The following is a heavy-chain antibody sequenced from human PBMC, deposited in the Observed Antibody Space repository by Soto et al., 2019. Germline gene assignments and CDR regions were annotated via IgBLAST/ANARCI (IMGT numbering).Heavy chain of an antibody. CDR3: ARGRELRFLDRGGYYYYGMDV. V-gene: IGHV1-69*06. CDR2: LIPLFGSA. CDR1: GGTFSNSP. D-gene: IGHD3-3*01. J-gene: IGHJ6*02. Sequence: SVKVSCKASGGTFSNSPISWVRQAPGQGLEWMGGLIPLFGSANYAQKFQSRVTITADKSTNTAYMELNSLTSEDTAVYYCARGRELRFLDRGGYYYYGMDVWGQATKVTAP.